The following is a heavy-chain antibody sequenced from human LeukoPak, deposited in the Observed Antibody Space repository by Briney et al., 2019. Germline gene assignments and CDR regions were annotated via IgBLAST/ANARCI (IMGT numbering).Heavy chain of an antibody. J-gene: IGHJ4*02. CDR3: ARVRSSGFSYYFDY. CDR1: GGSISSGGYP. V-gene: IGHV4-30-2*01. Sequence: SETLSLTCAVSGGSISSGGYPWSWIRQPPGKGLEWIGYIYHSGSTYYNPSLKSRVTISVDRSKNQFSLKLSSVTAADTAVYYCARVRSSGFSYYFDYWGQGTLVTVSS. D-gene: IGHD3-22*01. CDR2: IYHSGST.